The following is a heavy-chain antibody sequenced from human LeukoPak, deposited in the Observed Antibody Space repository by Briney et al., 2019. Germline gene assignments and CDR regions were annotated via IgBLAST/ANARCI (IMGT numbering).Heavy chain of an antibody. D-gene: IGHD1-14*01. Sequence: GGSLRLSCAASEFTLSSYWMSRVRHAPGKGLEWVANIKQGGSEEYYVDSVRGRFAISRDNAKNSLYLQMNRLRAEHTAVYYCARDPPGSVGTALYFDGWGQGTLVTVSS. CDR3: ARDPPGSVGTALYFDG. J-gene: IGHJ4*02. CDR1: EFTLSSYW. CDR2: IKQGGSEE. V-gene: IGHV3-7*01.